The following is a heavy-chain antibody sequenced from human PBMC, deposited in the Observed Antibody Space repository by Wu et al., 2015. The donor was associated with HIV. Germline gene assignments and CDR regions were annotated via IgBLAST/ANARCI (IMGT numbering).Heavy chain of an antibody. V-gene: IGHV1-2*02. Sequence: QVLLVQSGAEVRKPGASVKVSCKTSGFPFAASYIHWVRQAPGQGLEWMGWISPNTGGTVYAHKFQGRVTMTQDRSISTAYMEMTRLGSDDTAVYYCARGRSNVDPHEALDLWGQGTMVTVSS. CDR1: GFPFAASY. CDR3: ARGRSNVDPHEALDL. CDR2: ISPNTGGT. J-gene: IGHJ3*01. D-gene: IGHD3-16*01.